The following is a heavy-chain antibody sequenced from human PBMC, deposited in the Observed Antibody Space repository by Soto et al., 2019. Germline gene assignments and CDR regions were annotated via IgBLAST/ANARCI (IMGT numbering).Heavy chain of an antibody. CDR1: GDSIGTTHSY. CDR3: ARHEGNGNVWPLDY. V-gene: IGHV4-39*01. CDR2: IHYSGST. Sequence: SETLSLTCTVSGDSIGTTHSYWAWIRQSPGKGLEWIGNIHYSGSTYYMPSLRSRVTLSVDTSKNQFSLGLTSVTAEDTAVYYCARHEGNGNVWPLDYWGQGILVTVSS. J-gene: IGHJ4*02. D-gene: IGHD2-8*01.